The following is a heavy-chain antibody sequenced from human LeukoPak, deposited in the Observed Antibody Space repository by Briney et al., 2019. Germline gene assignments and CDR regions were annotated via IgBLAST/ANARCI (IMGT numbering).Heavy chain of an antibody. J-gene: IGHJ4*02. CDR1: GFTFSSYG. D-gene: IGHD2-15*01. CDR2: ISFDGSNK. Sequence: GGSLRLSCAASGFTFSSYGMHWVRQAPGKGLEWVAVISFDGSNKYYADSVKGRFTISRDNSKNTLYLQMNSLRAEDTAVYYCARSYGGYTDSWGQGTLVTVSS. V-gene: IGHV3-30*03. CDR3: ARSYGGYTDS.